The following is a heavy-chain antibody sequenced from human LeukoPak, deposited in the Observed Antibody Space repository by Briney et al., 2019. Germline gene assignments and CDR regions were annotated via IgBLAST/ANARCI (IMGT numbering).Heavy chain of an antibody. Sequence: TSVKVSCKASGYTFTGYYIHWVRQAPGQGLEWMGWINPNSGVTHYPQKFQGRVTMTRDTSIRTAYMEVSSLRSDDTAVYYCARGLEDGYKTTFDYWGQGTLVTVSS. V-gene: IGHV1-2*02. CDR3: ARGLEDGYKTTFDY. J-gene: IGHJ4*02. CDR2: INPNSGVT. D-gene: IGHD5-24*01. CDR1: GYTFTGYY.